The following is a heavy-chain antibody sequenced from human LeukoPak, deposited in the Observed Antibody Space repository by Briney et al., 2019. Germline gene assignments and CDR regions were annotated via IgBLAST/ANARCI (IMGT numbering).Heavy chain of an antibody. Sequence: GGSLRLSCAASGFTVSSNYTSWVRQAPGKGLEWVSVIYSGGSTYYADSVKGRFTISRDNSKNTLYLQMNSLRAEDTAVYYCARDLQTGYGMDVWGQGTTVTVSS. D-gene: IGHD1-1*01. J-gene: IGHJ6*02. CDR1: GFTVSSNY. CDR3: ARDLQTGYGMDV. V-gene: IGHV3-66*01. CDR2: IYSGGST.